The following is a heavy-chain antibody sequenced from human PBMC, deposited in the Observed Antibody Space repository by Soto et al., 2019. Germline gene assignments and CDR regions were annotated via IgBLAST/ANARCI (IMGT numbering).Heavy chain of an antibody. V-gene: IGHV4-39*07. J-gene: IGHJ6*02. CDR3: GGGDYYYGMDV. CDR1: GGSISSNIYY. CDR2: IHHSGST. Sequence: SETLSLTCTVSGGSISSNIYYWGWIHQPPGKGLEWIGNIHHSGSTNYNPSLKSRVTISVDKSKNQFSLKLSSVTAADTAVYYCGGGDYYYGMDVWGQGTTVTVSS. D-gene: IGHD3-16*01.